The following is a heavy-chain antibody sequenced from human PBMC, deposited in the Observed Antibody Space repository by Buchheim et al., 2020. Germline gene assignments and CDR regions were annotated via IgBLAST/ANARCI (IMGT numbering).Heavy chain of an antibody. J-gene: IGHJ6*02. Sequence: EVQLFESGGGLVQPGGSLRLSCAASGFTFSSSAMNWVRQAPGKGLEWVSGFSRVSGNTYYAESVKGRFTMSREDSSNTLNLQMNSLRAEDTAVYYCAKASYCSSSTCYLAAMDVWGQGTT. D-gene: IGHD2-2*01. CDR1: GFTFSSSA. CDR2: FSRVSGNT. V-gene: IGHV3-23*01. CDR3: AKASYCSSSTCYLAAMDV.